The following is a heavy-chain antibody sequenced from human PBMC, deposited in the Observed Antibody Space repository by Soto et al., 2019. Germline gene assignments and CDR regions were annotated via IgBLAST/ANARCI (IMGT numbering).Heavy chain of an antibody. Sequence: EVQLVESGGGLVQPGGSLRLSCAASGFTFSSYWMSWVRQAPGKGLEWVANIKQDGSEKFYVDSVKGRFTISRDNAKNSLYLEMNSLRAEDTAVYYCARGTGAAVAADYWGQGTLVNVSS. CDR2: IKQDGSEK. CDR3: ARGTGAAVAADY. J-gene: IGHJ4*02. D-gene: IGHD6-19*01. CDR1: GFTFSSYW. V-gene: IGHV3-7*01.